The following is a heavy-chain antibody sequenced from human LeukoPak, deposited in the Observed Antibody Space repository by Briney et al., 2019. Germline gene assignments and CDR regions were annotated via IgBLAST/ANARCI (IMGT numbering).Heavy chain of an antibody. D-gene: IGHD6-13*01. Sequence: SVKVSCKASGSTFSSYAISWVRQAPGQGLEWMGGIIPIFGTANYAQKFQGRVTITADKSTSTAYMELSSLRSEDTAVYYCARGGQYSSSWFYYYYYMDVWGKGTTVTVSS. V-gene: IGHV1-69*06. CDR3: ARGGQYSSSWFYYYYYMDV. CDR1: GSTFSSYA. CDR2: IIPIFGTA. J-gene: IGHJ6*03.